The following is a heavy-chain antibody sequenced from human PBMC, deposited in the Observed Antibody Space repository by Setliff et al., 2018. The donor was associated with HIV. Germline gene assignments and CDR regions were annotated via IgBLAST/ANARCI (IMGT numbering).Heavy chain of an antibody. CDR3: ARGYYGSDLQNAMDV. CDR1: GFTFSSYW. Sequence: PGESLKISCAASGFTFSSYWMHWVRQAPGKGLVWVSRLNTDGSSTEYADSVKGRFTISRDNAKNTLYLQMDSLRGEDTAAYYCARGYYGSDLQNAMDVWGQGTTVTVSS. D-gene: IGHD3-10*01. J-gene: IGHJ6*02. CDR2: LNTDGSST. V-gene: IGHV3-74*03.